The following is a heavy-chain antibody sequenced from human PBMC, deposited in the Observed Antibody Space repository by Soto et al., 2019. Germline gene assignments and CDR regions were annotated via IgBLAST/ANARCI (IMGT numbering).Heavy chain of an antibody. D-gene: IGHD5-12*01. CDR1: GFTFSSYA. CDR2: ISYDGSNK. V-gene: IGHV3-30-3*01. CDR3: ARDHLRVDYYSGYDYYFDY. Sequence: GGSLRLSCAASGFTFSSYAMHWVRQAPGKGLEWVAVISYDGSNKYYADSVKGRFTISRDNSKNTLYLQMNSLRAEDTAVYYCARDHLRVDYYSGYDYYFDYWGQGTLVTVSS. J-gene: IGHJ4*02.